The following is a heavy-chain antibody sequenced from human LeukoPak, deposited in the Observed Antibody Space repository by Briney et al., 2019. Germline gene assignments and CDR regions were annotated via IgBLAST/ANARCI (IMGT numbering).Heavy chain of an antibody. D-gene: IGHD3-10*01. J-gene: IGHJ4*02. Sequence: PSQTLSLTCTVSGGSISSGGYYWGWIRQPPGKGLEWIGNIYHDGSTYYTPSLKSRVTISVDTSKNQFSLKLTSVTAADTAVYYCAREGLISIVRGLNFGYWGQGTLVSVSS. V-gene: IGHV4-39*07. CDR3: AREGLISIVRGLNFGY. CDR2: IYHDGST. CDR1: GGSISSGGYY.